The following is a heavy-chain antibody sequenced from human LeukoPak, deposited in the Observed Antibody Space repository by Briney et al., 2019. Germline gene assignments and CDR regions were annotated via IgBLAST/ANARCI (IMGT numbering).Heavy chain of an antibody. CDR2: IWYDGSNQ. D-gene: IGHD4-17*01. V-gene: IGHV3-33*08. Sequence: PGRSLRLSCAASGFTFSSYAMHWVRQAPGKGLEWVAVIWYDGSNQNYADSVKGRFTISRDNSKNTLYMQMNSLRAEDMAVYYCARGSTVTTNPEYYSYGMDVWGQGTTVTVSS. J-gene: IGHJ6*02. CDR3: ARGSTVTTNPEYYSYGMDV. CDR1: GFTFSSYA.